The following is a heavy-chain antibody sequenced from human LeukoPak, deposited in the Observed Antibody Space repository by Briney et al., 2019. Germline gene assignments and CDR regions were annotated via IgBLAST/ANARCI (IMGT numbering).Heavy chain of an antibody. CDR3: ARAGLYNWNYEGTAYFDY. V-gene: IGHV3-23*01. Sequence: GGSLRLSCAASGFTFSSYAMSWVRQAPGKGLEWVSAISGSGGSTYYADSVKGRFTISRDNSKNTLYLQMNSLRAEDTALYYCARAGLYNWNYEGTAYFDYWGQGTLVTVSS. J-gene: IGHJ4*02. CDR2: ISGSGGST. D-gene: IGHD1-7*01. CDR1: GFTFSSYA.